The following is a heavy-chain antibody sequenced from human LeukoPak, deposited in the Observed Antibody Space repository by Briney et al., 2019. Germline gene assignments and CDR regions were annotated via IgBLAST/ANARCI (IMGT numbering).Heavy chain of an antibody. CDR2: INHSGST. CDR1: GGSFSGYY. J-gene: IGHJ6*03. V-gene: IGHV4-34*01. Sequence: PSETLSLTCAVYGGSFSGYYWSWIRQPPGKGLEWIGEINHSGSTNYNPSLKSRVTISVDTSKNQFSLKLSSVTAADTAVYYCARDGRAAAGTRYYYMDVWGKGTTVTISS. CDR3: ARDGRAAAGTRYYYMDV. D-gene: IGHD6-13*01.